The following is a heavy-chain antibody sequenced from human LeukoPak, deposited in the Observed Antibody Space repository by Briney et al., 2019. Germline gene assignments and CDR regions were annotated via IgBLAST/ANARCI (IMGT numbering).Heavy chain of an antibody. V-gene: IGHV3-74*01. Sequence: GGSLRLSCAASGFTFSSYWMHWVRQAPGKGLVWVSRINSDGSSTSYADSVKGRFTISRGNAKNSLYLQMNSLRAEDTAVYYCARVPRGYSSSWNAFDIWGQGTMVTVSS. CDR3: ARVPRGYSSSWNAFDI. D-gene: IGHD6-13*01. CDR1: GFTFSSYW. J-gene: IGHJ3*02. CDR2: INSDGSST.